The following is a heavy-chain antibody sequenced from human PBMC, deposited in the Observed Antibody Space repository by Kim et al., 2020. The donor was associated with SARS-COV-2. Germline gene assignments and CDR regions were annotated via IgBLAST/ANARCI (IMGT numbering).Heavy chain of an antibody. CDR1: GGTFSSYA. CDR3: ARGGDVVVVAATQHYYYYMDV. V-gene: IGHV1-69*04. CDR2: IIPILGIA. Sequence: SVKVSCKASGGTFSSYAISWVRQAPGQGLEWMGRIIPILGIANYAQKFQGRVTITADKSTSTAYMELSSLRSEDTAVYYCARGGDVVVVAATQHYYYYMDVWGKGTTVTVSS. D-gene: IGHD2-15*01. J-gene: IGHJ6*03.